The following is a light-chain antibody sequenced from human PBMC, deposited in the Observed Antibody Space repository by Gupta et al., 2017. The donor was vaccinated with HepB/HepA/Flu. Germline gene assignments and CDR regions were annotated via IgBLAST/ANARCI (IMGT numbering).Light chain of an antibody. CDR1: QSVLYSTNKRNY. CDR3: QHHYVSPFS. J-gene: IGKJ3*01. CDR2: WAS. V-gene: IGKV4-1*01. Sequence: DIVMTQSPDSLAVFLGETATVNCKSSQSVLYSTNKRNYIAWYQKKPGQPPKLLFSWASTRHSGVPDRFVAGGSGTDFTLTINSLQADDVAVYYCQHHYVSPFSFGPGTKVEIK.